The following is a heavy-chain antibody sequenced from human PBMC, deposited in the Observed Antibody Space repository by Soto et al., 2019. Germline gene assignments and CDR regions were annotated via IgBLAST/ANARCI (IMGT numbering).Heavy chain of an antibody. CDR2: ISYDGSNK. D-gene: IGHD3-10*01. CDR3: AKEVSMVRGYGMDV. J-gene: IGHJ6*02. Sequence: GGSLRLSCAAAGFTTSSYGMHWVRQTPGKGLEWVAVISYDGSNKYYADCVKGRFTISRDNFKNTLYLQMNSLRAEDTGVYYCAKEVSMVRGYGMDVWGQGTTVTVSS. CDR1: GFTTSSYG. V-gene: IGHV3-30*18.